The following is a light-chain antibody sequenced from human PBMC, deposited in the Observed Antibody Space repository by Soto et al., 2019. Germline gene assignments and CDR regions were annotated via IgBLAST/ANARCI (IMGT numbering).Light chain of an antibody. CDR3: QDYGHSASWT. CDR1: QNIRGNE. CDR2: RGS. V-gene: IGKV3-20*01. J-gene: IGKJ1*01. Sequence: EVVLTQSPGTLSLSPGERATLSCRASQNIRGNELAWYQQKPGQAPRLLIYRGSSRATGIPDRFSGRGSGKAFSLSISRLEPEDFAVYYCQDYGHSASWTVGQGTKVEIK.